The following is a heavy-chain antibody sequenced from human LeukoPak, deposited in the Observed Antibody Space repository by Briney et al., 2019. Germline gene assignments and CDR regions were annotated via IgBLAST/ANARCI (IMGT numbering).Heavy chain of an antibody. D-gene: IGHD3-10*01. CDR1: GGSITSGGYY. J-gene: IGHJ4*02. V-gene: IGHV4-31*03. CDR3: ARSWFGELSHFNY. Sequence: PSQTLSLTCTVSGGSITSGGYYWGWIRQHPGKGLEWIGHIYYSGYTYYNPSLKSRVTMSVDTSKNQFSLKLSSVTAADTAVYYCARSWFGELSHFNYWGQGTLVRVSS. CDR2: IYYSGYT.